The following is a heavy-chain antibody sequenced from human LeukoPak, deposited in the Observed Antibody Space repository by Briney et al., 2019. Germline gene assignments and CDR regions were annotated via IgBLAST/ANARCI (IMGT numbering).Heavy chain of an antibody. CDR3: EAYCGGDCYSGFDY. CDR1: GFTFSSYG. Sequence: GGSLRLSCAASGFTFSSYGMHWVRQAPGKGLEWVALIRYDGTNTYYADSVKGRFTISRDNSKNTLYLQMNSLRAEDTAVYYCEAYCGGDCYSGFDYWGQGTLVTVSS. V-gene: IGHV3-30*02. J-gene: IGHJ4*02. CDR2: IRYDGTNT. D-gene: IGHD2-21*02.